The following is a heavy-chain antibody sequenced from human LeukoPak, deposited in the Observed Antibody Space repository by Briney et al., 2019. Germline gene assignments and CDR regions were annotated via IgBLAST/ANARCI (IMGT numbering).Heavy chain of an antibody. CDR3: AKDHIRYYDYVWGGYRFDY. D-gene: IGHD3-16*02. J-gene: IGHJ4*02. CDR1: GFTFSSYA. CDR2: ISGSGGST. Sequence: GGSLRLSCAASGFTFSSYAMSWVRQAPGKGLEWVSAISGSGGSTYYADSVKGRFTISRDNSKNTLYLQMNSLRAEDTAVYYCAKDHIRYYDYVWGGYRFDYWGQGTLVTVSS. V-gene: IGHV3-23*01.